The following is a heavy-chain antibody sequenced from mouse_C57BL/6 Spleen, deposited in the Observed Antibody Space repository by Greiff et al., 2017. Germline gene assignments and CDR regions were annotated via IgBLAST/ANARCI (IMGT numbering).Heavy chain of an antibody. CDR1: GFTFSDYY. CDR3: ARDDYGD. V-gene: IGHV5-12*01. J-gene: IGHJ3*01. CDR2: ISNGGGST. D-gene: IGHD1-1*01. Sequence: EVNLVESGGGLVQPGGSLKLSCAASGFTFSDYYMYWVRQTPEKRLEWVAYISNGGGSTYYPDTVKGRFTISRDNAKNTLYLQMSRLKSEDTAMYYCARDDYGDWGQGTLVTVSA.